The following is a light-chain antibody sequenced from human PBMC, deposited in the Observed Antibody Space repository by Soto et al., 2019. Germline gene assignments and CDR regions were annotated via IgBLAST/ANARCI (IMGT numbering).Light chain of an antibody. J-gene: IGLJ2*01. CDR2: DVS. CDR3: ISYAAGNNYLV. V-gene: IGLV2-11*01. CDR1: SSDVGSYKD. Sequence: QSALTQPRSVSGSPGQSVTISCTGTSSDVGSYKDVSWYQHHPGKVPKLMIYDVSERPSGVPDRFSGSKSGNTASLTVSGLQAEDEADYYCISYAAGNNYLVFGGGTKLTVL.